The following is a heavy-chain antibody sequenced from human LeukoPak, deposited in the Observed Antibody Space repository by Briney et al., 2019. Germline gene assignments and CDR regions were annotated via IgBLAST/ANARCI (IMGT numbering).Heavy chain of an antibody. V-gene: IGHV3-9*01. J-gene: IGHJ4*02. CDR2: ISWNSGSI. CDR1: GFTFDDYA. Sequence: GGSLRLSCAASGFTFDDYAMHWVRQAPGKGLEWVSGISWNSGSIGYADSVKGRFTISRDNAKNSLYLQMNSLRAEDTALYYCAKDNEFAVAGLFDYWGQGTLVTVSS. CDR3: AKDNEFAVAGLFDY. D-gene: IGHD6-19*01.